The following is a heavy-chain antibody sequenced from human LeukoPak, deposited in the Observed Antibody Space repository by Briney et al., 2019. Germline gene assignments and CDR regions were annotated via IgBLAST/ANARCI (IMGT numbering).Heavy chain of an antibody. Sequence: PSETLSLTCAVYGGSFSGYYWSWIRLPPGKGLEWIGEINHSGSTNYNPSLKSRVTISVDTSKDQFSLKLSSVTAADTAVYYCARGGRPVTRKFDYWGQGTLVTVSS. CDR1: GGSFSGYY. V-gene: IGHV4-34*01. CDR2: INHSGST. J-gene: IGHJ4*02. CDR3: ARGGRPVTRKFDY. D-gene: IGHD4-17*01.